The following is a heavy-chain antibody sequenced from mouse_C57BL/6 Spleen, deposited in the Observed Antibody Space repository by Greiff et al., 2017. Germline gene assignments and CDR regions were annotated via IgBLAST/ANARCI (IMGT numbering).Heavy chain of an antibody. D-gene: IGHD1-1*01. CDR3: ARSPDYYGSSSYFGY. CDR1: GYTFTDYN. J-gene: IGHJ2*01. V-gene: IGHV1-18*01. CDR2: INPNNGGT. Sequence: VQLQQSGPELVKPGASVKIPCKASGYTFTDYNMDWVKQSHGKSLEWIGDINPNNGGTIYNQKFKGKATLTVDKSSSTAYMELRSLTSEDTAVYYCARSPDYYGSSSYFGYWGQGTTLTVSS.